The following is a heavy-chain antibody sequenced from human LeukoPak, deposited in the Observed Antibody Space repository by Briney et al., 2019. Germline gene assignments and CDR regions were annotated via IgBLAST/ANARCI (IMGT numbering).Heavy chain of an antibody. CDR1: GGSISSSSHY. V-gene: IGHV4-39*01. Sequence: SETLSLTCTVSGGSISSSSHYWGWIRQPPGKGLEWIGSIYYSGSTYYNPSLKSRVTISVDTSKNQFSLKLSSVTAADTAVYYCASVVAAAGTLVGWFDPWGQGTLVTVSS. J-gene: IGHJ5*02. D-gene: IGHD6-13*01. CDR3: ASVVAAAGTLVGWFDP. CDR2: IYYSGST.